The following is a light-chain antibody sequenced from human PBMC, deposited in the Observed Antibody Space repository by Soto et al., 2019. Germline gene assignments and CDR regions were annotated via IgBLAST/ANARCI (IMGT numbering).Light chain of an antibody. CDR2: AAS. Sequence: AIQVTQSPSSLSASVGERFTITCRASQGIRNDLGWYQQKPGKAPKFLIYAASSLQSGVPSRFSGSGSGTDFTLTISSLQPEDFATYYCLQDYNYPRTFGQGTKVDIK. V-gene: IGKV1-6*01. CDR1: QGIRND. J-gene: IGKJ1*01. CDR3: LQDYNYPRT.